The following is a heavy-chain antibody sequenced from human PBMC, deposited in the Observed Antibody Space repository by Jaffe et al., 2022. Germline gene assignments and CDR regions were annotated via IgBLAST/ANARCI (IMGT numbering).Heavy chain of an antibody. CDR1: GFTFDDYA. J-gene: IGHJ4*02. CDR3: AKASLSIAVAGYFDY. CDR2: ISWNSGSI. Sequence: EVQLVESGGGLVQPGRSLRLSCAASGFTFDDYAMHWVRQAPGKGLEWVSGISWNSGSIGYADSVKGRFTISRDNAKNSLYLQMNSLRAEDTALYYCAKASLSIAVAGYFDYWGQGTLVTVSS. D-gene: IGHD6-19*01. V-gene: IGHV3-9*01.